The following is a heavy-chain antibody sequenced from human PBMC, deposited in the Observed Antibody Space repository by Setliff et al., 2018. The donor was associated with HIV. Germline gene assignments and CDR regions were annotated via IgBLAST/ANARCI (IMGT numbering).Heavy chain of an antibody. CDR1: GGSFSSYY. CDR3: ARGARITMIVVVITNPYNWFDP. Sequence: PSETLSLTCAVYGGSFSSYYWSWIRQPPGKGLEWIGEINHSGSTNYNPSLKSRVTISVDTSKNQFSLKLSSVTAADTAVYYCARGARITMIVVVITNPYNWFDPWGQGTLVTVSS. D-gene: IGHD3-22*01. J-gene: IGHJ5*02. V-gene: IGHV4-34*01. CDR2: INHSGST.